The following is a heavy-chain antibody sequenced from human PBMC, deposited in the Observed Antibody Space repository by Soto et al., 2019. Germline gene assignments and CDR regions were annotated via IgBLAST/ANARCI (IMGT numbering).Heavy chain of an antibody. CDR2: IIPIFGTA. CDR3: ARDLEAAVAGDNWFDP. J-gene: IGHJ5*02. D-gene: IGHD6-19*01. CDR1: GGTFSSYA. Sequence: QVQLVQSGAEVKKPGSSVKVSCKASGGTFSSYAISWVRQAPGQGLEWMGGIIPIFGTANYAQKFQGRVTSTADESTSTAYMELSSLRSEDTAVYYCARDLEAAVAGDNWFDPWGQGTLVTVSS. V-gene: IGHV1-69*12.